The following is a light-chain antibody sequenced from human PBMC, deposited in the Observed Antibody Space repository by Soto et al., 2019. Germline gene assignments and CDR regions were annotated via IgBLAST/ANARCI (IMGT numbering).Light chain of an antibody. CDR2: EVT. V-gene: IGLV2-8*01. Sequence: QSVLTQPPSASGSPGQSVTISCTGTISDVGGYNFVSWYQQHPGKAPKLMIYEVTKRPSGVPDRFSGSKSGNTASLTVSGLQAEDEADYYCSSYVGSNNLVFGGGTKVTVL. CDR1: ISDVGGYNF. CDR3: SSYVGSNNLV. J-gene: IGLJ3*02.